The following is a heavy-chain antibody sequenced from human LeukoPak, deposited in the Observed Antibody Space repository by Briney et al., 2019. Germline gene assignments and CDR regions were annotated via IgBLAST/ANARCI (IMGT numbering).Heavy chain of an antibody. Sequence: GGSLTLSCVFPSGPYGMHWVRLAPGRGLEWVAAIRYDGTRQEYKDSVKGRFTISRDNSKNTLYLQMNSLRAEDTAVYYCAPKAGVRGVIIRYWGQGTLVTVSS. CDR2: IRYDGTRQ. CDR1: PSGPYG. V-gene: IGHV3-30*02. D-gene: IGHD3-10*01. J-gene: IGHJ4*02. CDR3: APKAGVRGVIIRY.